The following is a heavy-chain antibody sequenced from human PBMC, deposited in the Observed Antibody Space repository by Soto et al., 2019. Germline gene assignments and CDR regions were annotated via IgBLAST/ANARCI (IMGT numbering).Heavy chain of an antibody. Sequence: GASVKVSCKASGYTLTSYDMHWVRQAPGQRLEWMGWINAGNGNTKYSQKFQGRVTITRDTSASTAYMELNSLRAEDTAVYYCVRTSLVVAAATREDYWGQGTLVTVS. CDR3: VRTSLVVAAATREDY. D-gene: IGHD2-15*01. V-gene: IGHV1-3*01. CDR2: INAGNGNT. J-gene: IGHJ4*02. CDR1: GYTLTSYD.